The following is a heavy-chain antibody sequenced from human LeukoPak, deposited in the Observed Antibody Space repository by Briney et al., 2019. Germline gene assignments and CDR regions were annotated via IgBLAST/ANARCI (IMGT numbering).Heavy chain of an antibody. Sequence: SETLSLTCAVYGESFSGYYWSWIRQPPGKGLEWIGEINHSGSTNYNPSLKSRVTISVDTSKNQFSLKLSSVTAADTAVYYCASQGTVEMATHDAFDIWGQGTMVTVSS. CDR1: GESFSGYY. CDR2: INHSGST. J-gene: IGHJ3*02. CDR3: ASQGTVEMATHDAFDI. D-gene: IGHD5-24*01. V-gene: IGHV4-34*01.